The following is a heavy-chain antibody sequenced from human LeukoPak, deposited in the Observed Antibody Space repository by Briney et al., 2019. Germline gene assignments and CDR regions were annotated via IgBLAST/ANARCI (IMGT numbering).Heavy chain of an antibody. CDR2: IKHDGSEK. CDR3: AKARGGVVEMATSLDY. V-gene: IGHV3-7*01. J-gene: IGHJ4*02. CDR1: GFIFTNYF. D-gene: IGHD5-24*01. Sequence: GGSLRLSCAASGFIFTNYFMSWVRQAPGKGLEWVASIKHDGSEKYYVDSVRGRFTISRDNTKNSLYLQMNSLRAEDTAVYYCAKARGGVVEMATSLDYWGQGTLVTVSS.